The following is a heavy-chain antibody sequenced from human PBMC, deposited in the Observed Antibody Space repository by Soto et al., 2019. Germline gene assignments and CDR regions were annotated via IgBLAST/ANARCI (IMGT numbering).Heavy chain of an antibody. CDR1: GYTFTSYA. Sequence: ASVKVSCKASGYTFTSYAMHWVRQAPGQRLEWMGWINAGNGNTKYSQKFQGRVTITRDTSASTAYMELSSLRSEDTAVYYCARGIAYCGGDCYSELDYWGPGTLVTVSS. V-gene: IGHV1-3*01. CDR2: INAGNGNT. CDR3: ARGIAYCGGDCYSELDY. D-gene: IGHD2-21*02. J-gene: IGHJ4*02.